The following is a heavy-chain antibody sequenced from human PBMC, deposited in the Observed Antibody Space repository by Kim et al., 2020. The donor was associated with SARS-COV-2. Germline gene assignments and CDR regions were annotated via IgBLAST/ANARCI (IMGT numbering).Heavy chain of an antibody. J-gene: IGHJ4*02. CDR3: ARDTYFDPYPFDY. Sequence: GGSLRLSCAASGFTFSDYYMSWIRQAPGKGLEWVSYISSSSSYTNYADSVKGRFTISRDNAKNSLYLQMNSLRAEDTAVYYCARDTYFDPYPFDYWGQGTLVTVSS. CDR2: ISSSSSYT. CDR1: GFTFSDYY. D-gene: IGHD3-9*01. V-gene: IGHV3-11*05.